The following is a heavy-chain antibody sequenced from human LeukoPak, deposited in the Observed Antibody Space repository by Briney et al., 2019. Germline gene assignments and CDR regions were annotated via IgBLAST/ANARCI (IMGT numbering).Heavy chain of an antibody. J-gene: IGHJ3*02. Sequence: ASVKVSCKASGYTFTGYYMHWVRQAPGQGLEWIGWINPNSGGTNYAQKFQGRVTMTRDTSISTAYMELSRLRSDDTAVYYCARVYSNSDDAFDIWGQGTMVTVSS. CDR3: ARVYSNSDDAFDI. CDR1: GYTFTGYY. CDR2: INPNSGGT. D-gene: IGHD4-11*01. V-gene: IGHV1-2*02.